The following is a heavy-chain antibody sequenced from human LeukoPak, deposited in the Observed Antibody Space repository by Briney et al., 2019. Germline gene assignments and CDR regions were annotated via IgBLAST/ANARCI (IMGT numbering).Heavy chain of an antibody. Sequence: ASVKVSCKASGYTFTSYDINWVRQAPGQGLEWMGIINPSGGSTSYAQKFQGRVTMTRDTSTSTVYMELSSLRSEDTAVYYCAREGQAHAFDIWGQGTMVTVSS. V-gene: IGHV1-46*01. J-gene: IGHJ3*02. CDR3: AREGQAHAFDI. CDR2: INPSGGST. CDR1: GYTFTSYD.